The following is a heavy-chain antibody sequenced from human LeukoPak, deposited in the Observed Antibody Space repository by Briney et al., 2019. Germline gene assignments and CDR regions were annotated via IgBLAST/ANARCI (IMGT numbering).Heavy chain of an antibody. V-gene: IGHV1-69*13. Sequence: ASVKVSCKASGGTFISYAISWVRQAPGQGLEWMGGIIPIFGTANYAQKFQGRVTITADESTSTAYMELSSLRSEDTAVYYCARALLDTAMGPFDHWGQGTLVTVSS. J-gene: IGHJ4*02. D-gene: IGHD5-18*01. CDR1: GGTFISYA. CDR3: ARALLDTAMGPFDH. CDR2: IIPIFGTA.